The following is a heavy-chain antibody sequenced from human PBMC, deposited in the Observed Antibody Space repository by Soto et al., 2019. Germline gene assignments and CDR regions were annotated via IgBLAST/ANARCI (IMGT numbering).Heavy chain of an antibody. J-gene: IGHJ5*01. Sequence: GSLRLSCAASGFTFSSYSMNWVRQAPGKGLEWVSYISSSSSTIYYADSVKGRFTISRDNSKNTLYLQMNSLRAEDTAVYYCAKLLSGDYSNYWFGYWGQGTLVTVSS. D-gene: IGHD4-4*01. CDR1: GFTFSSYS. V-gene: IGHV3-48*01. CDR2: ISSSSSTI. CDR3: AKLLSGDYSNYWFGY.